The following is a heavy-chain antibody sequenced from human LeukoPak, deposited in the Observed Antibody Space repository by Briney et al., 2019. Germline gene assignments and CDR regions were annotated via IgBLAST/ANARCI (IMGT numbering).Heavy chain of an antibody. CDR1: GVSISSSSYY. CDR3: ARHTYNWEWVY. J-gene: IGHJ4*02. Sequence: SETLSLTCTVSGVSISSSSYYWGWIRQPPGRGLEWIGSIYYSGSTYYNPSLKSRVIISVDTSKNQFSLKLSSVTAADTSVYYCARHTYNWEWVYWGQGTLVTVSS. D-gene: IGHD1-20*01. CDR2: IYYSGST. V-gene: IGHV4-39*01.